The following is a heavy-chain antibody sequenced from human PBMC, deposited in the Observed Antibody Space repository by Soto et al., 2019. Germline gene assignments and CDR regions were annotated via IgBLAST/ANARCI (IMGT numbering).Heavy chain of an antibody. Sequence: PGGSLRLSCAASGFTFSSYAMSWVRQAPGKGLEWVSAISGSGGSTYYADSVKGRFTISRDNSKNTLYLQMNSLRAEDTAVYYCAKVLVGSSSWPHDTSDIWGQGTMVTVSS. J-gene: IGHJ3*02. D-gene: IGHD6-13*01. CDR2: ISGSGGST. V-gene: IGHV3-23*01. CDR3: AKVLVGSSSWPHDTSDI. CDR1: GFTFSSYA.